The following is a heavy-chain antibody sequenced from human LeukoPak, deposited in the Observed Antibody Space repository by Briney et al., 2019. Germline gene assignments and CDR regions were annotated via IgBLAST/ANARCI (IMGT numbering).Heavy chain of an antibody. CDR1: GFTFSSYG. D-gene: IGHD6-19*01. J-gene: IGHJ4*02. CDR2: ISGSGGST. V-gene: IGHV3-23*01. Sequence: PGGSLRLSCAASGFTFSSYGMSWVRQAPGKGLEWVSAISGSGGSTYYADSVKGRLTISRDNSKNTLYLQMNSLRAEDTAVYYCAKGEVYSSASYWGQGTLVTVSS. CDR3: AKGEVYSSASY.